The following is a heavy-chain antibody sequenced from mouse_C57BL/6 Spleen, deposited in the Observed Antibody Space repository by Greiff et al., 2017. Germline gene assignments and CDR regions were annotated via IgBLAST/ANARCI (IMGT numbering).Heavy chain of an antibody. V-gene: IGHV1-26*01. CDR3: ARERITTVDDWYFDV. D-gene: IGHD1-1*01. J-gene: IGHJ1*03. CDR2: INPNNGGT. CDR1: GYTFTDYY. Sequence: VQLQQSGPELVKPGASVKISCKASGYTFTDYYMNWVKQSHGKSLEWIGDINPNNGGTSYNQKFKGKATLTVDKSSSTAYMELRSLTSEDSAVYYCARERITTVDDWYFDVWGTGTTVTVSS.